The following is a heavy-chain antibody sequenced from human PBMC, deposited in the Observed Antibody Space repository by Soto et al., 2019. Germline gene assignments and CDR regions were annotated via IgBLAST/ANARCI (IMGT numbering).Heavy chain of an antibody. Sequence: SETLSLTCTVSGGSVSSGSYYWSWIRQPPGKGLEWIGYIYYSGSTNYNPSLKSRVTISVDTSKNQFSLKLSSVKGRFTISRDDSKSIAYLQMNSLKTEDTAVYYCTRFNGTMFNYWGQGTLVTVSS. CDR2: IYYSGST. D-gene: IGHD3-10*01. CDR3: SKSIAYLQMNSLKTEDTAVYYCTRFNGTMFNY. J-gene: IGHJ4*02. V-gene: IGHV4-61*01. CDR1: GGSVSSGSYY.